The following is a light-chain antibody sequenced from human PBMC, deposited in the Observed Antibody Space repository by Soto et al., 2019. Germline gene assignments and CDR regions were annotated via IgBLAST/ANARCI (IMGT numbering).Light chain of an antibody. V-gene: IGKV3-20*01. CDR2: GAS. CDR1: QSVNDNH. Sequence: EVVLTQSPGTLSLSPGARATLSCRASQSVNDNHLAWYQQKGGQAPRLLIYGASTRATGVPERFSGSGFRTAYTLILTRLEPEDFALYYCQLYGGSHARGTFGPGTTVEIK. CDR3: QLYGGSHARGT. J-gene: IGKJ3*01.